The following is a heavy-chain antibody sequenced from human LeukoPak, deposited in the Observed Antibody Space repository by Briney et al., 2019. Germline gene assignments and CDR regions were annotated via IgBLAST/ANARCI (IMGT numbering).Heavy chain of an antibody. CDR1: GFIFSSYG. D-gene: IGHD2-21*02. V-gene: IGHV3-21*01. CDR2: ISGSGGST. CDR3: ARDGSRGNLVTAPDF. Sequence: GGTLRLSCVASGFIFSSYGMSWVRQAPGKGLEWVSAISGSGGSTYYADSVKGRFTISRDNAKNSLYLQMNSLRAEDTAVYYCARDGSRGNLVTAPDFWGQGPLVTVSS. J-gene: IGHJ4*02.